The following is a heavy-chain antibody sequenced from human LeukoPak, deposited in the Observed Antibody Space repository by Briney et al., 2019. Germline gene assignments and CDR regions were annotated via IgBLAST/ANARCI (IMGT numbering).Heavy chain of an antibody. Sequence: SQTLSLTCAISGDSVSSNSATWNWIRQSPSRGLEWLGRTYYRSKWYNEYAPSVKGRIAFNPDTSKNQFSLQLNSVTPEDTAVYYCARALSRCFDYWGQGTLVTVSS. D-gene: IGHD5/OR15-5a*01. CDR1: GDSVSSNSAT. J-gene: IGHJ4*02. CDR3: ARALSRCFDY. CDR2: TYYRSKWYN. V-gene: IGHV6-1*01.